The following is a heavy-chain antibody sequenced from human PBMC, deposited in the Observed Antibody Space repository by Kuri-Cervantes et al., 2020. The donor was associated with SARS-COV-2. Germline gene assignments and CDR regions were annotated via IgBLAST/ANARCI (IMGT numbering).Heavy chain of an antibody. Sequence: GGSLRLSCAASGFTFSSYAMSWVRQAPGKGLEWVSAISGSGGSTYYADSVKGRFTISRDNSKNTLYLQMNSLRAEDTAVYYCVRAGYDFRSGYSSPDAFNIWGQGTMVTVSS. CDR1: GFTFSSYA. J-gene: IGHJ3*02. V-gene: IGHV3-23*01. CDR2: ISGSGGST. D-gene: IGHD3-3*01. CDR3: VRAGYDFRSGYSSPDAFNI.